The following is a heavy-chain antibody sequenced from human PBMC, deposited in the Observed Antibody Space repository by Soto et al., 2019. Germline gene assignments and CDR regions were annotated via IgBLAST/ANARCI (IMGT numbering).Heavy chain of an antibody. D-gene: IGHD2-15*01. CDR3: ARQNMALHCSGGSCYFDY. V-gene: IGHV3-7*05. J-gene: IGHJ4*02. CDR2: IKQDGSEK. Sequence: GGSLRLSCAASGFTFSSYWMSWVRQAPGKGLEWVANIKQDGSEKYYVDSVKGRFTISRDNAKNSLYLQMNSLRAEDTAVYYCARQNMALHCSGGSCYFDYWGQGTLVTVSS. CDR1: GFTFSSYW.